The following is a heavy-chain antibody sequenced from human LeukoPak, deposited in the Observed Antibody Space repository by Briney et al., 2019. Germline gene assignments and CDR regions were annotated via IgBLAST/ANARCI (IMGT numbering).Heavy chain of an antibody. V-gene: IGHV1-8*02. CDR1: GYTFTGYY. Sequence: ASVKVSCKASGYTFTGYYMHWVRQATGQGLEWMGWMNPNSGNTGYAQKFQGRVTMTRNTSISTAYMELSSLRSEDTAVYYCARGRGKKMGSTDYWGQGTLVTVSS. D-gene: IGHD2-8*01. CDR2: MNPNSGNT. J-gene: IGHJ4*02. CDR3: ARGRGKKMGSTDY.